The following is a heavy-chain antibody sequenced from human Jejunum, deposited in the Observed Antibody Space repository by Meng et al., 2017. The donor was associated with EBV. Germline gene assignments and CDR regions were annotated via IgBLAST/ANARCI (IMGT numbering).Heavy chain of an antibody. J-gene: IGHJ5*02. V-gene: IGHV3-74*01. CDR3: VRGPPPDT. Sequence: VQLVDSGCVLVQPGASRSLACGASAFTLSSYWMHWVRQAPGKGLVWVSRINSDGSKTNYADSVKGRFTISRDIAKNTLYLQLNSLRADDTAVYYCVRGPPPDTWGQGTLVTVSS. CDR2: INSDGSKT. CDR1: AFTLSSYW.